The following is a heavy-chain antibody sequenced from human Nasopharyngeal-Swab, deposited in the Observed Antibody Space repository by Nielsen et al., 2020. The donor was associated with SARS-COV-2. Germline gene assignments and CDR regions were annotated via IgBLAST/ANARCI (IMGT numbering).Heavy chain of an antibody. J-gene: IGHJ4*02. D-gene: IGHD1-26*01. CDR1: DGSISSYY. Sequence: SETLSLTCTVSDGSISSYYWSWIRQPPGKGLEWIGYIYYSGSTYYNPSLKSRVTISVDTSKNQFSLKLSSVTAADTAVYYCVGAISYWGQGTLVTVSS. CDR3: VGAISY. CDR2: IYYSGST. V-gene: IGHV4-59*04.